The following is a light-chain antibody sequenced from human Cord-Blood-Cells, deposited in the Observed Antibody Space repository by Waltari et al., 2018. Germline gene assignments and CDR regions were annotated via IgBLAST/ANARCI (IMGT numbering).Light chain of an antibody. CDR3: SSYTSSSTHYV. Sequence: QSALPQPASVSGSPGQSITISCTGTSSDVGGYNYVPWYQQHPGKAPKLMIYEVSNWPSGVSNRFSGSKSGNTASLTISGLQAEDEADYYCSSYTSSSTHYVFGTGTKVTVL. CDR2: EVS. CDR1: SSDVGGYNY. V-gene: IGLV2-14*01. J-gene: IGLJ1*01.